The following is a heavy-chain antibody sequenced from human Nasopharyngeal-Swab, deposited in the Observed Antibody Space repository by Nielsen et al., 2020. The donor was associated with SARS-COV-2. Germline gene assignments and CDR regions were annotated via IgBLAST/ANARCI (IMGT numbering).Heavy chain of an antibody. J-gene: IGHJ6*02. D-gene: IGHD6-13*01. Sequence: GGSLRLSCAASGFTFSSYSMNWVRQAPEKGLEWVSSISSSSSYKYYADSVKGRFTISRDKAKNSLYLQMNSLRAEDTAVYYCAGRPRYSSSWYSPYYYYGMDVWGQGTTVTVSS. CDR3: AGRPRYSSSWYSPYYYYGMDV. CDR1: GFTFSSYS. V-gene: IGHV3-21*01. CDR2: ISSSSSYK.